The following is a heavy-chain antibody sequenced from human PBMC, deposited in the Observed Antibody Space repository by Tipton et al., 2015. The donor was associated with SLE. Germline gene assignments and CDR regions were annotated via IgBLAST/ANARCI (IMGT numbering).Heavy chain of an antibody. D-gene: IGHD5-12*01. V-gene: IGHV3-11*04. J-gene: IGHJ4*02. CDR2: ISSSGSTI. CDR1: GFTFSDYY. Sequence: SLRLSCAASGFTFSDYYMSWIRQAPGKGLEWVSYISSSGSTIYYADSVKGRFTISRDNSKNTLYLQMNSLRAEDTAVYYCAASLVATIIPIDYWGQGTLVTVSS. CDR3: AASLVATIIPIDY.